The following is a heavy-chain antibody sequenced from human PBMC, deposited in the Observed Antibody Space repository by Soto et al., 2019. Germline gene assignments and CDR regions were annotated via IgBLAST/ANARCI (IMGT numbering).Heavy chain of an antibody. V-gene: IGHV1-69*02. CDR2: INPVLGIV. J-gene: IGHJ4*02. Sequence: QVQLVQSGAEVKAPGSSVKVSCKLSGGTFSKFCITWVRQAPGQGLEWMGRINPVLGIVDYAQEFEGRVTITADTSTSTAYMELNSLRSDDTAMFYCAKSLGPVLGDLNYGGDYFDSWGQGTLVTVPS. CDR3: AKSLGPVLGDLNYGGDYFDS. D-gene: IGHD4-17*01. CDR1: GGTFSKFC.